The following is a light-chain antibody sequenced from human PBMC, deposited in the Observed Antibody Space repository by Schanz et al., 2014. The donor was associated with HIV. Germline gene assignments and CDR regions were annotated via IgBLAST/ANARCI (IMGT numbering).Light chain of an antibody. V-gene: IGKV3-20*01. CDR2: GTS. Sequence: EIVLTQSPATLSLSPGERATLSCRASQSVTTYLAWYQQKPGQAPRLVIFGTSNRATGIPDRFSGSDSGTDFTLTISRVEPEDYAVYYCQQYGSSPWTFGQGTKVEIK. CDR1: QSVTTY. J-gene: IGKJ1*01. CDR3: QQYGSSPWT.